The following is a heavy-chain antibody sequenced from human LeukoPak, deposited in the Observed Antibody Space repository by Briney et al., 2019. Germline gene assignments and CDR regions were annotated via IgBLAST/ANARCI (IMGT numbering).Heavy chain of an antibody. CDR3: ATYRFDY. CDR2: TIYRSEWHH. CDR1: GDSVSRTNVA. Sequence: SQTLSLTCAISGDSVSRTNVAWHWIRQSPSGGLEWLGRTIYRSEWHHDYAVSMKGRITISPDTSRNQFSLQLNSVTPEDTAVYYCATYRFDYWGQGTLVTVSA. V-gene: IGHV6-1*01. J-gene: IGHJ4*02. D-gene: IGHD3-16*02.